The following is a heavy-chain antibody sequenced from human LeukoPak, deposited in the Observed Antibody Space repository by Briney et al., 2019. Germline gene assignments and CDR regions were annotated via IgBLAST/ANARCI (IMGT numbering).Heavy chain of an antibody. Sequence: SETLSLTCAVYGGSFSGYYWSWIRQPPGKGLEWIGEINHSGSTNYNPSLKSRVTISVDTSKNQFSLKLSSVTAADTAVYYCARGRVTIFGVAIDYFDYWGQGTLVTVPS. J-gene: IGHJ4*02. D-gene: IGHD3-3*01. CDR2: INHSGST. V-gene: IGHV4-34*01. CDR3: ARGRVTIFGVAIDYFDY. CDR1: GGSFSGYY.